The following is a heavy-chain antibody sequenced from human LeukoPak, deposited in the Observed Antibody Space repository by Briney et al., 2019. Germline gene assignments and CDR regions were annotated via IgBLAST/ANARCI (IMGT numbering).Heavy chain of an antibody. D-gene: IGHD3-3*01. CDR3: ASVADQRITIFGVVIGKHQSSDHYFDY. J-gene: IGHJ4*02. CDR1: GGSISSGGYY. V-gene: IGHV4-31*03. CDR2: IYYSGST. Sequence: PSETLSLTCTVSGGSISSGGYYWSWIRQHPGKGLEWIGYIYYSGSTYYNPSLKSRVTISVDTSKNQFSLKLSSVTAADTAVYYCASVADQRITIFGVVIGKHQSSDHYFDYWGQGTLVTVSS.